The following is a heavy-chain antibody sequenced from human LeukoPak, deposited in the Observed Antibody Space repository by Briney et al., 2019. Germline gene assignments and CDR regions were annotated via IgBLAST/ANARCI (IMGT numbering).Heavy chain of an antibody. D-gene: IGHD6-13*01. CDR3: ATSAGISAFDI. Sequence: SETLSLACAVYGGSFSGYYWSWIRQPPGNGLEWIGEINHSGSTNYNPSLKSRVTISVDTSKNQFSLKLSSVTAADTAVYYCATSAGISAFDIWGQGTMVTVSS. V-gene: IGHV4-34*01. J-gene: IGHJ3*02. CDR2: INHSGST. CDR1: GGSFSGYY.